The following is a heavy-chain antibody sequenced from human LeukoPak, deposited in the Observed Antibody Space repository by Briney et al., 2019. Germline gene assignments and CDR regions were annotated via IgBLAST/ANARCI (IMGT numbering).Heavy chain of an antibody. CDR1: GFTFRNYA. Sequence: PGGSLRLSCAASGFTFRNYAMSWVRQAPEKGLEWVSAISGSGGNTYYADSVKGRFTISRDNSKNAMYLQMNSLRAEDTAIFYCARVVNSTSWFIDYWGQGTLVTVSS. J-gene: IGHJ4*02. CDR3: ARVVNSTSWFIDY. V-gene: IGHV3-23*01. CDR2: ISGSGGNT. D-gene: IGHD6-13*01.